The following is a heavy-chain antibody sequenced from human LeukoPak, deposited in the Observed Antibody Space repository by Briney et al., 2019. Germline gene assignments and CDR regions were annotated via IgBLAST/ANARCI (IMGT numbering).Heavy chain of an antibody. Sequence: GGSLRLSCAASGFTVSRYWMSWVRQAPGKGLEWVANIKQDGSEKYYVDSVKGRFTISRDNAKNSLYLQMNSLRAEDTAVYYCAGFGFGELLGCDPWGQGTLVTVSS. D-gene: IGHD3-10*01. CDR3: AGFGFGELLGCDP. V-gene: IGHV3-7*01. CDR2: IKQDGSEK. CDR1: GFTVSRYW. J-gene: IGHJ5*02.